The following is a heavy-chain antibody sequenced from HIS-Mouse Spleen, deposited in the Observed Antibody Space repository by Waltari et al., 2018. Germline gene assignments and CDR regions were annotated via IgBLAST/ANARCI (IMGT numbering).Heavy chain of an antibody. J-gene: IGHJ4*02. CDR3: ARGGVVTPFDY. CDR1: GASISSSSYY. V-gene: IGHV4-39*07. CDR2: IYYSGST. D-gene: IGHD2-21*02. Sequence: QLQLQESGPGLVKPSETLSLTCTVSGASISSSSYYWGWIRQPPGKGLEWIGSIYYSGSTYYNPSLKSRVTISVDTSKNQFSLKLSSVTAADTAVYYCARGGVVTPFDYWGQGTLVTVSS.